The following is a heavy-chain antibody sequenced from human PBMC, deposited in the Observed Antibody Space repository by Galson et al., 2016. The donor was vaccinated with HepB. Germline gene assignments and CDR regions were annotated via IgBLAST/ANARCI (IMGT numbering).Heavy chain of an antibody. J-gene: IGHJ4*02. Sequence: SLRLSCAASGFTFSRYGMHWVRQAPGKGLEWVALISSDGSNKYYADSVKGRFTISRDNSKNTAYLQMNSLRAEDRAVYYCAREAGIAAAATYDYWGQGTLVTVSS. V-gene: IGHV3-33*01. CDR1: GFTFSRYG. CDR2: ISSDGSNK. D-gene: IGHD6-13*01. CDR3: AREAGIAAAATYDY.